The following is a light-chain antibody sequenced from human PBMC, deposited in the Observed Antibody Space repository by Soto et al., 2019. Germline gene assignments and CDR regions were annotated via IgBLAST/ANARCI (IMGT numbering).Light chain of an antibody. CDR3: SSFTSSMTNV. CDR2: EDN. V-gene: IGLV1-51*02. Sequence: QSVLTQPPSVSAAPGQKVTISCSGSSSNIGSDFVSWYQQLPGTAPKLLIYEDNKRPSGIPDRFSGSKSGTSATLGITGLQTGDEADYFCSSFTSSMTNVFGSGTKVTVL. CDR1: SSNIGSDF. J-gene: IGLJ1*01.